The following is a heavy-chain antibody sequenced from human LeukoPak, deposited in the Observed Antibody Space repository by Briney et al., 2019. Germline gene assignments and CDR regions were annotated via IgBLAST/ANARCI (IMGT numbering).Heavy chain of an antibody. Sequence: GGSLRLSCAASGFTVSSHYMSWVRQAPGKGLEWVSLIYSGGSTYYTDSVKGRFTISRDNSKNTLYLQMNSLRAEDTAVYYCVRGPWNYWGQGALVTVPS. J-gene: IGHJ4*02. CDR1: GFTVSSHY. CDR3: VRGPWNY. D-gene: IGHD1-1*01. V-gene: IGHV3-53*01. CDR2: IYSGGST.